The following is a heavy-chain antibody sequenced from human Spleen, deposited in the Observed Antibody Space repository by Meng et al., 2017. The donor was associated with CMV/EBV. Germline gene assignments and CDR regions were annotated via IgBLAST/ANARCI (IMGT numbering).Heavy chain of an antibody. J-gene: IGHJ2*01. D-gene: IGHD6-13*01. CDR1: DGSISSDTYY. Sequence: SETLSLTCTVSDGSISSDTYYWSWIRQYPGKGLEWIGYIYYSGSTYYNPSLKSRGTISMDTSKNQFSLKLSSVTAADTAVYYCARASQQLMDWYFDLWGRGTLVTVSS. CDR2: IYYSGST. V-gene: IGHV4-31*03. CDR3: ARASQQLMDWYFDL.